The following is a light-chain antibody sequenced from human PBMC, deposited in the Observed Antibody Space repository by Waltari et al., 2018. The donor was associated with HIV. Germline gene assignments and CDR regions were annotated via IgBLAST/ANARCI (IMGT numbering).Light chain of an antibody. J-gene: IGKJ3*01. CDR1: QGIGND. V-gene: IGKV1-6*01. CDR3: LQDGSFPLT. Sequence: AIQMTQSPSSLSASVGDRVTITCRASQGIGNDLGWYQQKSGRAPKVLIYAASNLQSGVPSRFSGSRSGTDFTLTISSLQPEDSATYYCLQDGSFPLTFGPRTKVDV. CDR2: AAS.